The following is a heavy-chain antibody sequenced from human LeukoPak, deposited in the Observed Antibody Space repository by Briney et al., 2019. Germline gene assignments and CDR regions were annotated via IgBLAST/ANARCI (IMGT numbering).Heavy chain of an antibody. V-gene: IGHV3-23*01. CDR3: AKENGGYSSGPYAFDI. CDR2: INDSGGST. Sequence: GGSLRLSCAASGFTFSSYAMSWVRQAPGKGLEWVSGINDSGGSTYYADSVKGRFTISRDNSKNTLYLQINSLRAEDTAVYYCAKENGGYSSGPYAFDIWGQGTMVTVSS. J-gene: IGHJ3*02. CDR1: GFTFSSYA. D-gene: IGHD6-19*01.